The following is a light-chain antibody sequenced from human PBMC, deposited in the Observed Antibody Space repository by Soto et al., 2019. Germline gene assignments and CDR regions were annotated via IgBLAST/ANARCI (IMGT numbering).Light chain of an antibody. V-gene: IGLV2-14*01. CDR1: SNDIGTYEY. CDR3: SSYTTGSTLPWV. CDR2: GVN. J-gene: IGLJ1*01. Sequence: SVLTQPASVSGSPGQSITISCTGSSNDIGTYEYVSWHQHHPGRAPKLIIFGVNDRPSGISDRFSGSKSGNTASLTIFGLQLEDEAVYYCSSYTTGSTLPWVFGTGTRSPS.